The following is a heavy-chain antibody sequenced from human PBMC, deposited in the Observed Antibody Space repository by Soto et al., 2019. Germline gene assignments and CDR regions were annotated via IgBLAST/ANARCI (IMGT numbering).Heavy chain of an antibody. V-gene: IGHV3-21*01. D-gene: IGHD2-15*01. CDR1: GFTFSSYS. CDR2: ISSSSSYI. CDR3: ARDHGDKGYCSGGSCPPACYYGMDV. Sequence: EVQLVESGGGLVKPGGSLRLSCAASGFTFSSYSMNWVRQAPGKGLEWVSSISSSSSYIYYADSVKGRFTISRDNAKNELYLQMNCLRAEDPAVYYCARDHGDKGYCSGGSCPPACYYGMDVWGEGTTVTVSS. J-gene: IGHJ6*04.